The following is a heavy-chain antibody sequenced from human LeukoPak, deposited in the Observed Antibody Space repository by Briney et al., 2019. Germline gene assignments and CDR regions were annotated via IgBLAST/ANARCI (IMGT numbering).Heavy chain of an antibody. J-gene: IGHJ4*02. CDR2: IRGSGVET. D-gene: IGHD3-10*01. Sequence: GTLRLSCAASGFTFNIYGMNWVRQAPGKGLEWVSGIRGSGVETFYADSVKGRFTISRDNSKDTVSLQMHSLRAEDTATYYCAKDDGWIYFNHWGQGTLVTVSS. CDR3: AKDDGWIYFNH. V-gene: IGHV3-23*01. CDR1: GFTFNIYG.